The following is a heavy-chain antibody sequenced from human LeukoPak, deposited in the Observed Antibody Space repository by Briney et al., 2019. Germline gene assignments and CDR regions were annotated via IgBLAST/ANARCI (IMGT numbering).Heavy chain of an antibody. CDR2: IRSKAYGGTT. J-gene: IGHJ6*03. CDR3: TREYGSGSYSHYYYYMDV. CDR1: GFTSGFTFSYYS. D-gene: IGHD3-10*01. V-gene: IGHV3-49*04. Sequence: PGGSLRLSCAASGFTSGFTFSYYSMNWVRQAPGKGLEWVGFIRSKAYGGTTEYAASVKGRFTISRDDSKSIAYLQMNSLKTEDTAVYYCTREYGSGSYSHYYYYMDVWGKGTTVTISS.